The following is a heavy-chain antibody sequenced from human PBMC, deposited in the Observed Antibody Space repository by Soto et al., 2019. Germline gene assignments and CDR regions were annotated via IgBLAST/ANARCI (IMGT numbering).Heavy chain of an antibody. CDR2: IYHSGST. D-gene: IGHD2-2*01. V-gene: IGHV4-4*02. CDR3: ARGILAADCSSTSRYWITLYGMDV. J-gene: IGHJ6*02. CDR1: GVSISSSNW. Sequence: ETLSLTCSVSGVSISSSNWWSWVRQPPGKGLEWIVEIYHSGSTNYNPSLKSRVTISVDKSKNQFSLKLSSVTAADTAVYYCARGILAADCSSTSRYWITLYGMDVWGQGTTVTVYS.